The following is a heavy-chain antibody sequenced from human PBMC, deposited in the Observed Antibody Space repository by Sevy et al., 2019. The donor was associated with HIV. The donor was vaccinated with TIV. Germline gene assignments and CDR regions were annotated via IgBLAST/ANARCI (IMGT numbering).Heavy chain of an antibody. CDR2: IWYDGSKK. CDR3: ARETVPAARGMDV. D-gene: IGHD2-2*01. CDR1: GFSFSSYG. V-gene: IGHV3-33*01. J-gene: IGHJ6*02. Sequence: GGSLRLSCAASGFSFSSYGIYWVHQAPGKGLEWVAVIWYDGSKKYYADSVKGRFTISRDNSKNTLYLQMNSLRDEDTAVYYCARETVPAARGMDVWGQGTTVTVSS.